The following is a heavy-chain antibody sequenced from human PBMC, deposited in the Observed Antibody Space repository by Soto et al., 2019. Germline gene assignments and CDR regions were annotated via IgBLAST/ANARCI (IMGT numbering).Heavy chain of an antibody. J-gene: IGHJ6*02. CDR2: ISGSGGST. CDR1: GFAFSSYA. D-gene: IGHD4-4*01. CDR3: AMTSRGRYSNPLSYYYGMDV. Sequence: PGGSLRLSCAASGFAFSSYAMSWVRQAPGKGLEWVSAISGSGGSTYYADSVKGRFTISRDNSKNTLYLQMNSLRAEDTAVYYCAMTSRGRYSNPLSYYYGMDVWGQGTTVTVSS. V-gene: IGHV3-23*01.